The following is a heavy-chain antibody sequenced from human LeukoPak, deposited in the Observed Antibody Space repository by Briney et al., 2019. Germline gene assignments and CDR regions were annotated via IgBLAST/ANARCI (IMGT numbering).Heavy chain of an antibody. V-gene: IGHV3-9*01. J-gene: IGHJ3*02. CDR1: GFTFDDYV. D-gene: IGHD3-22*01. CDR3: AKDQNLDYYDSSGYPPAFDI. Sequence: GGSLRLSCAASGFTFDDYVMHWVRQAPGKGLEWVSGISWNSGSIGYADSVKGRFTISRDNAKNSLYLQMNSLRAEDTALYYCAKDQNLDYYDSSGYPPAFDIWGQGTMVTVSS. CDR2: ISWNSGSI.